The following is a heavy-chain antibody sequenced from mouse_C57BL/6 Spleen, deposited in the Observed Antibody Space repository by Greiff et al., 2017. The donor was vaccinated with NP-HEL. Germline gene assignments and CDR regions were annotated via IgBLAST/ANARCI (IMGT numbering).Heavy chain of an antibody. Sequence: VQLQQSGAELVKPGASVKLSCKASGYTFTEYTIHWVKQRSGQGLEWIGWFYPGSGSIKYNEKFKDKATLTADKSSSTVYMELSRLTSEDSAVYCCARNEDGSSLYYYAMDYWGQGTSVTVSS. CDR3: ARNEDGSSLYYYAMDY. CDR2: FYPGSGSI. J-gene: IGHJ4*01. CDR1: GYTFTEYT. D-gene: IGHD1-1*01. V-gene: IGHV1-62-2*01.